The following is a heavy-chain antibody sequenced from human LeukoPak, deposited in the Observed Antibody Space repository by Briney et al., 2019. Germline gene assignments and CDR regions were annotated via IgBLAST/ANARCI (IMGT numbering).Heavy chain of an antibody. D-gene: IGHD3-22*01. CDR3: ARDRRSGYDY. CDR1: GGSFSGYY. V-gene: IGHV4-34*01. Sequence: SEALSLTCAVYGGSFSGYYWSWIRQPPGKGLEWIGEINHSGSTNYNSSLKSRVTISVDTSKNQFSLNLTSVTAADTAVYYCARDRRSGYDYWGQGTLVTVSS. J-gene: IGHJ4*02. CDR2: INHSGST.